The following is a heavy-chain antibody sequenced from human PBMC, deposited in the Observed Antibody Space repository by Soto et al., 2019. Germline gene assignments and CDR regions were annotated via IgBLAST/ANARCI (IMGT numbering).Heavy chain of an antibody. D-gene: IGHD3-10*01. V-gene: IGHV4-30-4*01. CDR1: GGSISSGDYY. Sequence: LSLTCTVSGGSISSGDYYWSWIRQPPGKGLEWIGYIYYSGSTYYNPSLKSRVTISVDTSKNQFSLKLSSVTAADTAVYYCARDEGFGELLYFFYWGQGTLVTVSS. CDR2: IYYSGST. J-gene: IGHJ4*02. CDR3: ARDEGFGELLYFFY.